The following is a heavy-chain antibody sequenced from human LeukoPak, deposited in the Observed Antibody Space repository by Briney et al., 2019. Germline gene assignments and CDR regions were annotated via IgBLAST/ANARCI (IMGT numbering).Heavy chain of an antibody. CDR1: GGSISIFY. J-gene: IGHJ4*02. Sequence: SETLSLTCTVSGGSISIFYWSWIRQPPGKGLEWIGDIYYSGTTNYNPSLKSRVTISLDTSKNQFSLRLSSVTAADTAVYYCARTPMVRGVSKYFDYWGQGTLVTVSS. V-gene: IGHV4-59*01. CDR2: IYYSGTT. D-gene: IGHD3-10*01. CDR3: ARTPMVRGVSKYFDY.